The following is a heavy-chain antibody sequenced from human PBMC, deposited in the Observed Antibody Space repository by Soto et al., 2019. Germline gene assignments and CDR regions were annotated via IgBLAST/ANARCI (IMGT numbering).Heavy chain of an antibody. V-gene: IGHV1-69*01. CDR1: AGTFSSYA. CDR2: IIPIPGTP. D-gene: IGHD2-2*01. J-gene: IGHJ6*02. CDR3: ARSQGSSTSLEIYYYYYYGMDV. Sequence: QVQLVQSGAEVKKPGSSVKVSCKASAGTFSSYAISWVRQAPGQGLEWMGGIIPIPGTPNYAQKFQGRVTITADESTSTAYMGLSSLRSEDTAVYYCARSQGSSTSLEIYYYYYYGMDVWGQGTTVTVSS.